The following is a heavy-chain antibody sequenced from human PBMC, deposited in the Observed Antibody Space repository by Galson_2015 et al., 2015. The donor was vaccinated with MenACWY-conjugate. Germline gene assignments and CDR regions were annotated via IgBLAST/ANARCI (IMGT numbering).Heavy chain of an antibody. CDR3: ARGPQERITIFGVVNQPSEHYYGMDV. CDR2: INPSGGST. J-gene: IGHJ6*02. CDR1: GYTFTSYY. D-gene: IGHD3-3*01. V-gene: IGHV1-46*01. Sequence: SVKVSCKASGYTFTSYYMHWVRQAPGQGLEWMGIINPSGGSTSYAQKFQGRVTMTRDTSTSTVYMELSSLRSEDTAVYYCARGPQERITIFGVVNQPSEHYYGMDVWGQGTTVTVSS.